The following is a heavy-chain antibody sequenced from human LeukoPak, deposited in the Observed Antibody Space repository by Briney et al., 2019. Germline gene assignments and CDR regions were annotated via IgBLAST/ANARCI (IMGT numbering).Heavy chain of an antibody. J-gene: IGHJ4*02. CDR2: MYPNSGGT. Sequence: GASVKVSCKASGYTFTGYYLHWVRQAPGQGPEWMGWMYPNSGGTNYAQKFQGRVIMTRDTSISTAYMELTRLRSDDTAVYYCARWDETYGDLSLWGQGTLVTVSS. CDR3: ARWDETYGDLSL. D-gene: IGHD4-17*01. V-gene: IGHV1-2*02. CDR1: GYTFTGYY.